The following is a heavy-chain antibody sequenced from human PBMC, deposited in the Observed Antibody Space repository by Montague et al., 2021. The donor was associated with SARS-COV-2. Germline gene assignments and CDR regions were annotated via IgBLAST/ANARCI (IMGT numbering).Heavy chain of an antibody. J-gene: IGHJ5*02. CDR1: GGSISSSDSY. CDR2: IYYSGTT. CDR3: VIMGPAHRLNNWFGP. Sequence: SETLSLTCTVSGGSISSSDSYWGWIRQPPGKGLERIGNIYYSGTTYYNPSLKSRITMAVDTSKNQFSLNLISVTAADTAVYFCVIMGPAHRLNNWFGPWGQGALVTVSS. V-gene: IGHV4-39*01. D-gene: IGHD2-8*01.